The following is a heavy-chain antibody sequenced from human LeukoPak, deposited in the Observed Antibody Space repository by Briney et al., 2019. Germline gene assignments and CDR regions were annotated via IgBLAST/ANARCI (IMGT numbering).Heavy chain of an antibody. CDR3: ASYSSGWYSDAFDI. CDR1: GGSISSYY. CDR2: IYYSGST. V-gene: IGHV4-59*01. D-gene: IGHD6-19*01. J-gene: IGHJ3*02. Sequence: PSETLSLTCTVSGGSISSYYWSWIRQPPGKGLEWIGYIYYSGSTNYNPSLKSRVTMSVDTSKNQFSLKLSSVTAADTAVYYCASYSSGWYSDAFDIWGQGTMVTVSS.